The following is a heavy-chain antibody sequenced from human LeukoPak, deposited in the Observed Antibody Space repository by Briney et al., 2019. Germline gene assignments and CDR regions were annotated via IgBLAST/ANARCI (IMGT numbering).Heavy chain of an antibody. CDR2: IWYDGSNK. J-gene: IGHJ6*02. CDR1: GFTVSSNY. CDR3: ARDPTYSSSWYLVNYYYYYGMDV. V-gene: IGHV3-33*08. D-gene: IGHD6-13*01. Sequence: GGSLRLSCAASGFTVSSNYMSWVRQAPGKGLEWVAVIWYDGSNKYYADSVKGRFTISRDNSKNTLYLQMNSLRAEDTAVYYCARDPTYSSSWYLVNYYYYYGMDVWGQGTTVTVSS.